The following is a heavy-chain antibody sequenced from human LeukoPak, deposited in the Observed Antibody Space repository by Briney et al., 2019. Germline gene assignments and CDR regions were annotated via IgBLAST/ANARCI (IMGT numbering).Heavy chain of an antibody. J-gene: IGHJ4*02. CDR1: GYTFTSYG. D-gene: IGHD3-22*01. CDR2: ISAYNGNT. Sequence: ASVKVSCKASGYTFTSYGISWVRQAPGQGLEWMGWISAYNGNTNYAQKLQGRVTMTTDTSTSTAYMELSRLRSDDTAVYYCASSLGYYDSSGWFYWGQGTLVTVSS. V-gene: IGHV1-18*01. CDR3: ASSLGYYDSSGWFY.